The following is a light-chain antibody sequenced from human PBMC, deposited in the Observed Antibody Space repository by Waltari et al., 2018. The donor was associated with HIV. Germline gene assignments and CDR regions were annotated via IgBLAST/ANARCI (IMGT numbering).Light chain of an antibody. CDR2: GNR. J-gene: IGLJ2*01. CDR3: QSYDSSLSGVV. Sequence: QSVLTQPPSVSGAPGQRVTISCTGSSSNIGAGYDVHWYQQLPGTAPTLLIYGNRIRPSGVPDRFSGSKSGTSASLAITGLQAEDGADYYCQSYDSSLSGVVFGGGTRLTVL. V-gene: IGLV1-40*01. CDR1: SSNIGAGYD.